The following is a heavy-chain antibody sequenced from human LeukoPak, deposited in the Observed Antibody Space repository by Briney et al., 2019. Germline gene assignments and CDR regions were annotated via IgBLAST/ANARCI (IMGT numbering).Heavy chain of an antibody. V-gene: IGHV4-59*01. J-gene: IGHJ3*02. CDR3: ARDRGSGWLGDAFDI. CDR1: GGSISSYY. D-gene: IGHD6-19*01. CDR2: IYYSGST. Sequence: PSETLSLTCTVSGGSISSYYWSWIRQPPGKGLEWIGYIYYSGSTNYNPSLKSRVTISVDTSKNQFSLKLSSVTAADTAVYYCARDRGSGWLGDAFDIWGQGTMVTVSS.